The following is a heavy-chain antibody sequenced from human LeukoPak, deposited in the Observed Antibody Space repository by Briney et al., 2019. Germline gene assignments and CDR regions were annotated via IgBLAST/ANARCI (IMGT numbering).Heavy chain of an antibody. Sequence: GGSLRLSCAASGFTFSSYAMSWVRQAPGKGLEWVSAISGSGGSTYYADPVKGRFTISRDNSKNTLYLQMNSLRAEDTAVYYCAKEADSSGWYYYYYGMDVWGQGTTVTVSS. CDR2: ISGSGGST. J-gene: IGHJ6*02. V-gene: IGHV3-23*01. D-gene: IGHD6-19*01. CDR3: AKEADSSGWYYYYYGMDV. CDR1: GFTFSSYA.